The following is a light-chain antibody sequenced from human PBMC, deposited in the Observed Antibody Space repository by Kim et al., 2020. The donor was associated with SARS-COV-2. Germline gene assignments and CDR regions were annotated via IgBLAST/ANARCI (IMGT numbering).Light chain of an antibody. V-gene: IGKV3-15*01. CDR3: QQYNKWPT. Sequence: SVAPRETATLSCSSSLSTSITLAWYEKKPGQAPRLRSYGASPRATGVPARFSGSGSGTEFTLTVSSLQSEDFAVYYCQQYNKWPTFGGGTTVDSK. CDR1: LSTSIT. CDR2: GAS. J-gene: IGKJ4*01.